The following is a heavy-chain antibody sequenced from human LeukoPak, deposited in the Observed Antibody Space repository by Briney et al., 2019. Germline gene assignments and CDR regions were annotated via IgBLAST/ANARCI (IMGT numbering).Heavy chain of an antibody. V-gene: IGHV4-39*07. CDR1: GGSISSSSNY. CDR2: ISYSVST. J-gene: IGHJ5*02. D-gene: IGHD3-10*01. CDR3: SGGEVRGLILRIHWFDP. Sequence: SETLSLTCTVSGGSISSSSNYWGWFRQPPGKGLEWIGSISYSVSTYYNPSLRSRVTISVDTSKNEFSLKLSSVTAADTAVYFCSGGEVRGLILRIHWFDPWGQGTLVTVSS.